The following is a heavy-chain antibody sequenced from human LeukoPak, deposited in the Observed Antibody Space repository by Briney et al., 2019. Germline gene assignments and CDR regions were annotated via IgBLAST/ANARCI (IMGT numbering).Heavy chain of an antibody. CDR2: IYPGDSDT. CDR1: GYSFTSYW. CDR3: ARLPVDTAMVTVFDY. J-gene: IGHJ4*02. V-gene: IGHV5-51*01. Sequence: PGESLKISCEGSGYSFTSYWIGWVCQMPGKGLEWMGIIYPGDSDTRYSPSFRGQVTISADKSISTAYLQWSSLKASDTAMYYCARLPVDTAMVTVFDYWGQGTLVTVSS. D-gene: IGHD5-18*01.